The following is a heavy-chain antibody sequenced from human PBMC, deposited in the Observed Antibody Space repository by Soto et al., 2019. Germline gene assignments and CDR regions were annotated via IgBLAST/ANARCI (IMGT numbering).Heavy chain of an antibody. J-gene: IGHJ4*02. CDR3: ARELRGPFDY. V-gene: IGHV4-4*02. CDR1: GGSISSSNW. Sequence: SETLSLTCAVSGGSISSSNWWSWVRQPPGKGLEWIGDIYHSGSTNYNPSLKSRVTISVDTSKNQFSLKLSSVTAADTAVYYCARELRGPFDYWGQGTLVTVSS. CDR2: IYHSGST. D-gene: IGHD3-10*01.